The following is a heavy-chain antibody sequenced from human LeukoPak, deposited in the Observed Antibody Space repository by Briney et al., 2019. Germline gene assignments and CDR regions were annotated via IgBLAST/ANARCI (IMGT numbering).Heavy chain of an antibody. D-gene: IGHD3-22*01. CDR3: ARPYYYDSRIDP. V-gene: IGHV4-30-4*01. J-gene: IGHJ5*02. Sequence: SQTLSLTCTVSGVSISSGDYYWSWIRQPPGKGLEWVGYMYYSGSAYYNPSLKSRATISVDTSKNQFSLKLSSVTAADTAVYFCARPYYYDSRIDPWGQGTLVTVSS. CDR1: GVSISSGDYY. CDR2: MYYSGSA.